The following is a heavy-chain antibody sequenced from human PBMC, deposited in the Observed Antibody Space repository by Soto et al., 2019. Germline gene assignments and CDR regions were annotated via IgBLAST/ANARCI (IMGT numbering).Heavy chain of an antibody. V-gene: IGHV4-31*03. J-gene: IGHJ6*02. D-gene: IGHD2-15*01. Sequence: LXLPCTVYLGSISSGGYYWNWIRQHPGKGLEWIGYIYYSGSTYYNPSLKSRVTISVDTSKNQFSLKLSSVTAADTAVYYCARDRGYCSGGSCSVDVWGQGTTVTVSS. CDR3: ARDRGYCSGGSCSVDV. CDR2: IYYSGST. CDR1: LGSISSGGYY.